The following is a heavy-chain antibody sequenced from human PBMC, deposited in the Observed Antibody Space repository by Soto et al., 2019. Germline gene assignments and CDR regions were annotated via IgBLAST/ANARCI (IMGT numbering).Heavy chain of an antibody. Sequence: GGSLRLSCAASGFTFNNYAMTWVRQAPGKGLEWVSSIHASGYSTYYADSVKGRFTISRDNAKNSLYLQMNSLRAEDTAVYYCAIGVGGRFDYWGQGTLVTVSS. J-gene: IGHJ4*02. V-gene: IGHV3-23*01. CDR3: AIGVGGRFDY. CDR2: IHASGYST. D-gene: IGHD2-2*01. CDR1: GFTFNNYA.